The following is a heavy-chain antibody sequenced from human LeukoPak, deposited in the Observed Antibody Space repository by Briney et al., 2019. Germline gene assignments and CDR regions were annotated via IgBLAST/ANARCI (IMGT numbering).Heavy chain of an antibody. J-gene: IGHJ6*02. CDR3: ARDPQGVATEYYYGMDV. D-gene: IGHD5-12*01. CDR2: ISSSGSTI. Sequence: GGSLGLSCAASGFTFSDYYMSWIRQAPGKGLEGVSYISSSGSTIYYADSVKGRFTISRDNAKNSLYLQMNSLRAEDTAVYYCARDPQGVATEYYYGMDVWGQGTTVTVSS. V-gene: IGHV3-11*01. CDR1: GFTFSDYY.